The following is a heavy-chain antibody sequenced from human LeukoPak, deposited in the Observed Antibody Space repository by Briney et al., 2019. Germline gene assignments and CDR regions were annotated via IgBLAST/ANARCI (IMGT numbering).Heavy chain of an antibody. CDR3: ARGPYIAVAGLLNY. J-gene: IGHJ4*02. Sequence: ASEKVSCKASGYTFTGYYMHWVRQAPGQGLEWMGWINPNSGGTNYAQKFQGRVTMTRDTSISTAYMELSRLRSDDTAVYYCARGPYIAVAGLLNYWGQGTLVTVSS. CDR2: INPNSGGT. CDR1: GYTFTGYY. V-gene: IGHV1-2*02. D-gene: IGHD6-19*01.